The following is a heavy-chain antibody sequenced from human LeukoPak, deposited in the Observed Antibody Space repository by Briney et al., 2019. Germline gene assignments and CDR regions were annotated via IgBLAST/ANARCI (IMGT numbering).Heavy chain of an antibody. Sequence: GGSLRLSCAASGLTFSNYAMSWVRQAPGKGLEWVSAISGSGGSTYYADSVKGRFTISRDNSKNTLYLQMNSLRAEDTAVYYCAKGSSGYCSGGSCYAFDYWGQGTLVTVSS. J-gene: IGHJ4*02. D-gene: IGHD2-15*01. CDR1: GLTFSNYA. CDR2: ISGSGGST. CDR3: AKGSSGYCSGGSCYAFDY. V-gene: IGHV3-23*01.